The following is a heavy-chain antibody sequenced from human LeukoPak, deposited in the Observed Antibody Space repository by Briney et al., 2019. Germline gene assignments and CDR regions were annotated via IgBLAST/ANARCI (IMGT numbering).Heavy chain of an antibody. J-gene: IGHJ4*02. CDR3: ASWGIFGWMEGGGFDY. V-gene: IGHV5-51*01. CDR2: IYPGDSDT. CDR1: GYSFTSYW. D-gene: IGHD3-3*01. Sequence: GESLKISCKGSGYSFTSYWIGWVRQMPGKGLEWMEIIYPGDSDTRYSPSFQGQVTISADKSISTAYLQWSSLKASDTAMYYCASWGIFGWMEGGGFDYWGQGTLVTVSS.